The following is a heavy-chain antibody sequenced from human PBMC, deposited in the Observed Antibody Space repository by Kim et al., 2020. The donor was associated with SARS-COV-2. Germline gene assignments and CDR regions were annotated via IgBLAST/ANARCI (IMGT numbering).Heavy chain of an antibody. CDR3: AKVAFWSGYPPWVYFDY. CDR1: GFTFSSYA. D-gene: IGHD3-3*01. Sequence: GGSLRLSCAASGFTFSSYAMSWVRQAPGKGLEWVSAISGSGGSTYYADSVKGRFTISRDNSKNTLYLQMNSLRAEDTAVYYCAKVAFWSGYPPWVYFDYWGXGTLVTVSS. V-gene: IGHV3-23*01. CDR2: ISGSGGST. J-gene: IGHJ4*02.